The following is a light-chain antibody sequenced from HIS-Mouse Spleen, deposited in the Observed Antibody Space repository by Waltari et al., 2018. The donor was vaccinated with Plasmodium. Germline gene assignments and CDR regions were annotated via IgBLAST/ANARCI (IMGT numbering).Light chain of an antibody. Sequence: VMTQSPPTLSVSRGQRATLSCRASQSVSSNLAWYQQKPGHAPGLLIYGASTRDTGIPARFSGSGSGTEFTLTISSLQSEDFAVYYCQQYNNWPLTFGPGTKVDIK. CDR2: GAS. V-gene: IGKV3-15*01. J-gene: IGKJ3*01. CDR1: QSVSSN. CDR3: QQYNNWPLT.